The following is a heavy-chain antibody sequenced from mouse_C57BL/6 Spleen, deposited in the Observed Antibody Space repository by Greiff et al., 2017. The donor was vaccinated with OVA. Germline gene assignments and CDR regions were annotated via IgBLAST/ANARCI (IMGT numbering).Heavy chain of an antibody. Sequence: EVKLVESGGGLVPPGGSLSLSCAASGFPFTVYYMSWVRPPPGKRLEMLSVLRNKDNGYTTEYSASVKGRFTISRDNSQSILYLQMNALRAEDSSTYYCARYRNDLPYYYAMDYWGQGTSVTVSS. CDR2: LRNKDNGYTT. CDR1: GFPFTVYY. V-gene: IGHV7-3*01. J-gene: IGHJ4*01. CDR3: ARYRNDLPYYYAMDY. D-gene: IGHD2-12*01.